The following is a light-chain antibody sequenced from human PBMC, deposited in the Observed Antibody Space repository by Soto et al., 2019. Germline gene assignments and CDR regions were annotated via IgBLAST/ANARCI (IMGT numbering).Light chain of an antibody. CDR3: QHYYDTPGT. CDR1: QIVKNRY. Sequence: EIVLTQSPATLCLSPGEIATLSCGASQIVKNRYVAWYQQKPGLAPRLLIYDASTRAAGIPDRFSGSGSGTDFTLTINRLEPEDFAVYYCQHYYDTPGTFGQGTRLEIK. J-gene: IGKJ5*01. CDR2: DAS. V-gene: IGKV3D-20*01.